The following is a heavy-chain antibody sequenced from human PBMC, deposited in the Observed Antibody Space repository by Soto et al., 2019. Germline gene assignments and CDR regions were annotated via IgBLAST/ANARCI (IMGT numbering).Heavy chain of an antibody. D-gene: IGHD3-10*01. J-gene: IGHJ5*02. CDR1: GLSSSSGNRY. CDR3: ARVWSNNWFDP. V-gene: IGHV4-39*07. Sequence: RSDTLSLTCTVSGLSSSSGNRYCDWIRQPPGKGLEWIGNIYHSGSNNHNPSLKSRVTISVDTSKNQFSLKLSSVTAADTAVYYCARVWSNNWFDPWGQGTLVTVSS. CDR2: IYHSGSN.